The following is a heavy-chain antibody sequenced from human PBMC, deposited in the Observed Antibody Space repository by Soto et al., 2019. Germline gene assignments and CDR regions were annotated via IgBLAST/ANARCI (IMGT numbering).Heavy chain of an antibody. CDR2: IWNDGSKK. CDR3: VRGRAYGDYIPDF. V-gene: IGHV3-33*01. CDR1: GFAFSNHG. D-gene: IGHD4-17*01. Sequence: GGSLRLSCAASGFAFSNHGMHWVRQAPGTGLGWVAVIWNDGSKKYYADSVKGRFTISRDNSKNTLYLQMNSLRAEDTAVYSCVRGRAYGDYIPDFWGQGTLVTVSS. J-gene: IGHJ4*02.